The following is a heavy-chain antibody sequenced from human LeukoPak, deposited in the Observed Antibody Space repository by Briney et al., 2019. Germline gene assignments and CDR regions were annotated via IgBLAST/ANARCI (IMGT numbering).Heavy chain of an antibody. D-gene: IGHD3-16*01. J-gene: IGHJ3*02. CDR3: ARVWPGSQGADAFDI. V-gene: IGHV4-59*06. CDR2: IYYSGST. Sequence: SETLSLTCTVPGGSISSYYWSWIRQHPGKGLEWIGYIYYSGSTYYNPSLKSRVTISVDTSKNQFSLKLSSVTAADTAVYYCARVWPGSQGADAFDIWGQGTMVTVSS. CDR1: GGSISSYY.